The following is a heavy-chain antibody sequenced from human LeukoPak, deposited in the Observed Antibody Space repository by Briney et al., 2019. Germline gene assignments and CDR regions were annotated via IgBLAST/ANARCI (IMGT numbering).Heavy chain of an antibody. J-gene: IGHJ4*02. CDR1: GYSISSGYY. CDR2: MYHSGST. D-gene: IGHD6-13*01. CDR3: ARRVFPDYFDY. Sequence: SETLSLTCAVSGYSISSGYYWGWIRQPPGKGLEWIGSMYHSGSTNYNPSLKSRVTISVDTSKNQFSLKLRSVTAADTAVYYCARRVFPDYFDYWGQGTLVTVSS. V-gene: IGHV4-38-2*01.